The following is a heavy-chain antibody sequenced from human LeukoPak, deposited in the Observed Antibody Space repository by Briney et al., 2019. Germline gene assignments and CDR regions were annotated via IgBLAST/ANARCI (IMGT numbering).Heavy chain of an antibody. Sequence: GGSLRLSCTASGFTFVNYAMSWVRQAPGKGLEWVSAISGGGGTTYYAGSVKGRFTISRDNSKNTLYLQMNSLRAEDTAVYYCAKERWLSYFDYWGQGTLVTVSS. CDR2: ISGGGGTT. CDR3: AKERWLSYFDY. CDR1: GFTFVNYA. D-gene: IGHD4-23*01. V-gene: IGHV3-23*01. J-gene: IGHJ4*02.